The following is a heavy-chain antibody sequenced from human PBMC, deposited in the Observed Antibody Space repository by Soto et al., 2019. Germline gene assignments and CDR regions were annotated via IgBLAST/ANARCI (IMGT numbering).Heavy chain of an antibody. CDR1: GFTFSSYW. J-gene: IGHJ6*02. CDR2: MKQDGIEK. V-gene: IGHV3-7*03. CDR3: ARNPPMTRGNGMDV. Sequence: EVQLVESGGGLVQPGGSLRLSCAASGFTFSSYWMSWVSQDPGKGLEWVANMKQDGIEKYYVDSVKGRFTISRDNAKNSLYLQMNSLRAEDTAVYYCARNPPMTRGNGMDVWGQGTTVTVSS. D-gene: IGHD3-10*01.